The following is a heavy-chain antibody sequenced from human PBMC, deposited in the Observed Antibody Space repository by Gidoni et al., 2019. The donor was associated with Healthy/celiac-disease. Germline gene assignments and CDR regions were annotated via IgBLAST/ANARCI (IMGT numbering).Heavy chain of an antibody. CDR1: GFTFADYA. D-gene: IGHD6-6*01. V-gene: IGHV3-43*02. CDR3: AKDPIAAPDHKKYYYYYGMDV. J-gene: IGHJ6*02. CDR2: ISGEGGST. Sequence: EVQLVESGGGVVQPGGSLRLSCAASGFTFADYAMHWVRQAPGKGLEWVSLISGEGGSTYYADSVKGRFTISRDDSKNSLYLQMNSLRTEDTALYYCAKDPIAAPDHKKYYYYYGMDVWGQGTTVTVSS.